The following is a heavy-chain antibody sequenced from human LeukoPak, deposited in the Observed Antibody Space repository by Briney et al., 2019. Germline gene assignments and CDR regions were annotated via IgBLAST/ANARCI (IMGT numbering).Heavy chain of an antibody. CDR3: AQREAFTSS. CDR2: ISSGRNSI. Sequence: GGSLRLSCAASGFTFGDYYMSWIRQAPGKGLEWVSYISSGRNSIYYADSVKGRFTISRDNAKNSLYLQLNSLRAEDTAVYYRAQREAFTSSWGQGTLVTAAS. V-gene: IGHV3-11*01. D-gene: IGHD3-3*01. CDR1: GFTFGDYY. J-gene: IGHJ5*02.